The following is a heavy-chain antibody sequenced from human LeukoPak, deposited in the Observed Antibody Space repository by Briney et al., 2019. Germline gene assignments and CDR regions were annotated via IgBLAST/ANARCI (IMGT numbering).Heavy chain of an antibody. J-gene: IGHJ6*02. D-gene: IGHD4-17*01. CDR1: GGSISSGGYY. CDR3: ARDPYGDYGYYYSMDV. CDR2: IYYSGST. Sequence: PSETLSLTCTVSGGSISSGGYYWSWIRQHPGKGLEWIGYIYYSGSTYYNPSLKSRVTISVDTSKNQFSLKLSSVTAADTAVYYCARDPYGDYGYYYSMDVWGQGTTVTVSS. V-gene: IGHV4-31*03.